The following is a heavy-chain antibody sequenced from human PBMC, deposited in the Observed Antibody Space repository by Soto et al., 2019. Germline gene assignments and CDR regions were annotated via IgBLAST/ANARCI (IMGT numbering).Heavy chain of an antibody. D-gene: IGHD3-22*01. Sequence: EAQLLESGGGLVQPGGSLRLSCAASGFTFRNYAMSWVRQAPAKGLEWFSAITGSGSDTYHADSVKGRFTISRDNSNNILYLQMNSLGADDTAVYYCAKGSADSRPYYFDSWGQGTLVTVSS. J-gene: IGHJ4*02. CDR2: ITGSGSDT. CDR3: AKGSADSRPYYFDS. V-gene: IGHV3-23*01. CDR1: GFTFRNYA.